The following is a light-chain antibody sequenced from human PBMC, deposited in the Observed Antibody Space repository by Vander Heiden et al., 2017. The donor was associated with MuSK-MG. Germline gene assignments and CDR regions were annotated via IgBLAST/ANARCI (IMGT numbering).Light chain of an antibody. J-gene: IGKJ5*01. V-gene: IGKV3-11*01. Sequence: DIVLTQHPATLSLSPGERATLSCRASQSVSSYLAWYQQKPGQAPRLLIYDASNRATGIPARFSGSGSGTDFTLTISSLEPEDFAIYYCQQRSNWPPITFGQGTRLEIK. CDR3: QQRSNWPPIT. CDR1: QSVSSY. CDR2: DAS.